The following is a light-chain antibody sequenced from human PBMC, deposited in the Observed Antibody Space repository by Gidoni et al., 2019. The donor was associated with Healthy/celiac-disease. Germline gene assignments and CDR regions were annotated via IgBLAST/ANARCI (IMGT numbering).Light chain of an antibody. CDR2: GNS. CDR3: QSYDSSLSGRYV. CDR1: SSNIGAGYE. V-gene: IGLV1-40*01. J-gene: IGLJ1*01. Sequence: QSVLTQPPSVSEAPGQRVTISCTGSSSNIGAGYEVHWYQQLPGTAPKLLIYGNSNRPSGVPDRFSGSKSGTSASLAITGLQAEDEADYYCQSYDSSLSGRYVFGTGTKVTVL.